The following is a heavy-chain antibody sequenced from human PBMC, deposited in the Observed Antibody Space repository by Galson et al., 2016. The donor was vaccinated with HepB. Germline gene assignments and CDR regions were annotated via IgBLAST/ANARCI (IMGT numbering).Heavy chain of an antibody. J-gene: IGHJ3*02. CDR1: GYSISNGYC. V-gene: IGHV4-38-2*02. CDR2: ICHSGST. Sequence: SETLSLTCAVSGYSISNGYCWGWIRQPPGKGLEWIGNICHSGSTYFNPSLNSRVTIPVATSKNPFSLKLTSGTAADTAVYYCARDPTRPCANDASDIWGQGTMVAVSS. CDR3: ARDPTRPCANDASDI.